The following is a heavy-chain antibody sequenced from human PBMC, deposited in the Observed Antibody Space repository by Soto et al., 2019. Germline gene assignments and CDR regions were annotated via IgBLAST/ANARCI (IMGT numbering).Heavy chain of an antibody. J-gene: IGHJ4*02. Sequence: QVQLVQSGAEVKKPGASVKVSCKASGYSFTDYYMHWVRHAPGQGLEWMGWINPNNGDTNFAQKFQGRVTMTRDTSGSTAQMELSSPRSDDTVVYHCARYIGDSSSSFFARGGQGTLVTVSS. CDR2: INPNNGDT. D-gene: IGHD6-6*01. CDR3: ARYIGDSSSSFFAR. CDR1: GYSFTDYY. V-gene: IGHV1-2*02.